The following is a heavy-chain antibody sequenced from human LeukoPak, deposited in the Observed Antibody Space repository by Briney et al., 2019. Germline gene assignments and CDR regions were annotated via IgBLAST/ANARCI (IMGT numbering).Heavy chain of an antibody. CDR1: GFTFSSYW. CDR3: ARDPYSSTWSYGMDV. V-gene: IGHV3-7*05. Sequence: GGSLRLSCAASGFTFSSYWMSWVRQAPGKGLEWVANIKQDGSEEVYVDSLKGRFTISRDNAKNSLFLQMNTLRAEDTAVYYCARDPYSSTWSYGMDVWGQGTTVTVSS. D-gene: IGHD6-6*01. CDR2: IKQDGSEE. J-gene: IGHJ6*02.